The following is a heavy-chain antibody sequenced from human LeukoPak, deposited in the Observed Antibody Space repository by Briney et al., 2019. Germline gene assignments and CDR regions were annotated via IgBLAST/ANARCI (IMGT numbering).Heavy chain of an antibody. Sequence: ASVKVSCKASGYTFTGYYMHWVRQAPGQGLEWMGGIIPIFGTANYAQKFQGRVTITADESTSTAYMELSSLRSEDTAVYYCAIMGDFWSGHRHNWFDPWGQGTLVTVSS. CDR3: AIMGDFWSGHRHNWFDP. V-gene: IGHV1-69*13. J-gene: IGHJ5*02. D-gene: IGHD3-3*01. CDR2: IIPIFGTA. CDR1: GYTFTGYY.